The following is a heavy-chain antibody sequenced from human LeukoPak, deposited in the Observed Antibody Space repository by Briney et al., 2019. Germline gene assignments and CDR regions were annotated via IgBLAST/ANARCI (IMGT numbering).Heavy chain of an antibody. D-gene: IGHD6-19*01. CDR3: ARGRWSSSGWYYFDY. CDR1: GDTFTEYA. J-gene: IGHJ4*02. V-gene: IGHV1-3*01. Sequence: ASVTVSCKASGDTFTEYAMHWVRQAPGQRLEWMGWINAGNGATEYSQKFQGRFTITRDTSASTAYMALSSLTSEDTTIYYCARGRWSSSGWYYFDYWGQGTQVTVSS. CDR2: INAGNGAT.